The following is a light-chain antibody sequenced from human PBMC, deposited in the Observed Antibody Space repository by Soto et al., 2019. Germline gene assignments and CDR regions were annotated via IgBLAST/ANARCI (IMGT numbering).Light chain of an antibody. CDR2: EGS. Sequence: QSALTQPASVSGSPGQSITISCTGTSSDVGSSNLVSWYQQHPGKAPKLMIYEGSKRPSGVSNRFSGSKSGNTASLTISGLQAEDEADYYCCSYAGSQVFAGGTKLT. J-gene: IGLJ2*01. CDR1: SSDVGSSNL. V-gene: IGLV2-23*01. CDR3: CSYAGSQV.